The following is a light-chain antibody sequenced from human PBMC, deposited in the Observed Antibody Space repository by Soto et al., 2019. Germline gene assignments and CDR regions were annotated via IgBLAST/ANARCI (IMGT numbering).Light chain of an antibody. J-gene: IGKJ5*01. V-gene: IGKV2D-29*01. CDR2: ELS. CDR3: MHTIQLLIP. CDR1: ESLLHSDGKTY. Sequence: DVVGTRAPLCVRGTLGQRAAISWKCIESLLHSDGKTYLYWYLQKPGQPPHLLIYELSNRFSGVPDKFSGSGSGTDFTLKISRVEAEDVSVYYCMHTIQLLIPFAQVRRPAIK.